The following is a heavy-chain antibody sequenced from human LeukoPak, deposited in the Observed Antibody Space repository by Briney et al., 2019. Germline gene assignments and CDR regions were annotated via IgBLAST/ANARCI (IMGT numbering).Heavy chain of an antibody. CDR3: ARGHVLVPAATDY. V-gene: IGHV1-8*01. CDR2: MNPDNGNT. Sequence: GASVKVSCKGSGYTFTSYQINWVGQATGQGLEGMGWMNPDNGNTGFAQNFQGRVTMTRNISISTAYMALSSLRSGDTAVYYCARGHVLVPAATDYWGQGTLVTVSS. D-gene: IGHD2-2*01. J-gene: IGHJ4*02. CDR1: GYTFTSYQ.